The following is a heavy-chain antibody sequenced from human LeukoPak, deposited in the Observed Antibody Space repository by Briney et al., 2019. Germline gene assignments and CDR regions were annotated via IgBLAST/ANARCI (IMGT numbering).Heavy chain of an antibody. CDR1: GFTFSSYG. CDR3: AKDRYYDSSGYSRPEAFDY. Sequence: GGSLRLSCAASGFTFSSYGMSWVRQAPGKGLEWVSAISGSGGSTYYADSVKGRFTISRDNSKNTLYLQMNSLRAEDTAVYYCAKDRYYDSSGYSRPEAFDYRGQGTLVTVSS. V-gene: IGHV3-23*01. CDR2: ISGSGGST. J-gene: IGHJ4*02. D-gene: IGHD3-22*01.